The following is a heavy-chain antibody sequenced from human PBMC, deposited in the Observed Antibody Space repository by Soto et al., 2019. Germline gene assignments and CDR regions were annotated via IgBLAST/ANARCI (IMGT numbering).Heavy chain of an antibody. CDR2: ISFQGTNA. CDR1: GFNFNNYG. V-gene: IGHV3-30*18. D-gene: IGHD3-22*01. J-gene: IGHJ4*02. Sequence: QVQLVESGGGVVQPGGSLRLSCAGSGFNFNNYGMYWVRQAPGKGLEWVAFISFQGTNAYYAEAVKGRFTISKDYSKKTLFLTMNSLKADDTAMYYCVKLMFDHDSSGFSGDYWGQGTLVTVS. CDR3: VKLMFDHDSSGFSGDY.